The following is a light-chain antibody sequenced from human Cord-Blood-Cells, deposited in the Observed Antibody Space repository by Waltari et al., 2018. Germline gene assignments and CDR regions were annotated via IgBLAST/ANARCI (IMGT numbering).Light chain of an antibody. CDR3: CSYAGSSTLV. V-gene: IGLV2-23*02. CDR2: EVS. Sequence: QSALTQPASVSGSPGQSIPIPCTGTRSDVGSFNLVSWYQQHPGKAPKLMIYEVSKRPSGVSNRFSGSKSGNTASLTISGLQAEDEADYYCCSYAGSSTLVFGGGTKLTVL. CDR1: RSDVGSFNL. J-gene: IGLJ2*01.